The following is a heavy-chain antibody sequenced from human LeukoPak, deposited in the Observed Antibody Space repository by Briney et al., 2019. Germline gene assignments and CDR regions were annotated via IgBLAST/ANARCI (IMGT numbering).Heavy chain of an antibody. CDR1: GGSISSGDYY. CDR3: ASYGDYENTFDY. J-gene: IGHJ4*02. Sequence: SETLSLTCTVSGGSISSGDYYWSWIRQPPGKGLEWIGYIYYSGSTYYNPSLKSRVTISVDTSKNQFSLKLSSVTAADTAVYYCASYGDYENTFDYWGQGTLVTVSS. V-gene: IGHV4-30-4*01. CDR2: IYYSGST. D-gene: IGHD4-17*01.